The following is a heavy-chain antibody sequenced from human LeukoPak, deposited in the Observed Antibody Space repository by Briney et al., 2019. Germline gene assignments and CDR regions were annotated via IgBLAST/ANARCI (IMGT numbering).Heavy chain of an antibody. CDR2: VIPIFGTA. CDR1: GGTFSSYA. Sequence: SVNVSCKASGGTFSSYAISWVRQAPGQGLEWMGGVIPIFGTANYAQKFQGRVTITADESTSTAYMELSSLRSEDTAVYYCARSKALRLDDIYYWGQGTLVTVSS. CDR3: ARSKALRLDDIYY. J-gene: IGHJ4*02. V-gene: IGHV1-69*01. D-gene: IGHD3-22*01.